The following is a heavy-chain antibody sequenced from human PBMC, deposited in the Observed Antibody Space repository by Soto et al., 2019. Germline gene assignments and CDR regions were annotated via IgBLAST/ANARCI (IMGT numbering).Heavy chain of an antibody. V-gene: IGHV3-30*18. CDR1: GFTFSSYG. CDR3: AKTAGYDYVWGSSGLDP. Sequence: PGGSLRLSCAGSGFTFSSYGMHWVRQAPGKGLEWVAVISYDGRDKYYGDPVKGRFTISRDDSKKTLYLQMNSLRVEDTVIYYCAKTAGYDYVWGSSGLDPWGQGTLVTVSS. D-gene: IGHD3-16*01. CDR2: ISYDGRDK. J-gene: IGHJ5*02.